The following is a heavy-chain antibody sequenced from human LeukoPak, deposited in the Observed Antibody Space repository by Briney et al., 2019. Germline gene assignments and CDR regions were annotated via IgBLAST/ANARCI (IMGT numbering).Heavy chain of an antibody. J-gene: IGHJ6*03. V-gene: IGHV3-11*04. CDR3: ARHLGSSSRSAYYYMDV. D-gene: IGHD3-3*01. Sequence: GGSLRLSCAASGFSFSDYYMGWVRWAPGKGLEWVSYMSGNDMTTYYTDSVKGRFTISRDNAKKSLYLQMNSLSVEDTAVYYCARHLGSSSRSAYYYMDVWGKGTSVTVSS. CDR2: MSGNDMTT. CDR1: GFSFSDYY.